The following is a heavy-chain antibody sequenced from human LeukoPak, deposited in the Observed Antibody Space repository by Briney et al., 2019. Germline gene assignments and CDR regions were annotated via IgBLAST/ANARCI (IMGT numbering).Heavy chain of an antibody. Sequence: SETLSLTCAVYGGSFSGYYWSWIRQPPGKGLEWIGEINHSGSTNYNPSLKSRVTISVDTSKNQFSLKLSFVTAADTAVYYCARMGGRITMVRGADPWGQGTLVTVSS. CDR1: GGSFSGYY. D-gene: IGHD3-10*01. J-gene: IGHJ5*02. CDR3: ARMGGRITMVRGADP. V-gene: IGHV4-34*01. CDR2: INHSGST.